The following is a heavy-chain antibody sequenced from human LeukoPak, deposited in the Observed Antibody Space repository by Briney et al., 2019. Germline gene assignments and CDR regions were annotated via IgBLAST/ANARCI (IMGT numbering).Heavy chain of an antibody. D-gene: IGHD4/OR15-4a*01. CDR2: INHSGST. J-gene: IGHJ6*02. V-gene: IGHV4-34*01. Sequence: SETLSLTCAVYGGSFSGYYWSWIRQPPGKGLEWIGEINHSGSTNYNPSLKGRVTISVHTSKNQFSLKLSSVTAADTAVYYCARGDYPAGYYSGMDVWGQGTTVTVSS. CDR3: ARGDYPAGYYSGMDV. CDR1: GGSFSGYY.